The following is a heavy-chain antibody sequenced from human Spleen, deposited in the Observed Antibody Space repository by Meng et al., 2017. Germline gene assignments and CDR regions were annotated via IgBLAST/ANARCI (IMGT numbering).Heavy chain of an antibody. J-gene: IGHJ4*02. Sequence: GGSLRLSCAVSGFTFSSYAMGWVRQAPGKGLQWVSTITSTGSSANYAESVKGRFTISRDNSKNTLYLQMNSLRAEDTAIYYCAKGLSVVAAPFDYWGRETLVTVSS. CDR3: AKGLSVVAAPFDY. CDR2: ITSTGSSA. V-gene: IGHV3-23*01. CDR1: GFTFSSYA. D-gene: IGHD2-15*01.